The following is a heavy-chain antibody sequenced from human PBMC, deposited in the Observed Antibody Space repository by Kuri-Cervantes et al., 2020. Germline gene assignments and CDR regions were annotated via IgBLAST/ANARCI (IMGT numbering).Heavy chain of an antibody. CDR1: GFTFDDYA. D-gene: IGHD3-10*01. V-gene: IGHV3-9*01. J-gene: IGHJ4*02. Sequence: GGSLRLSCAASGFTFDDYAMHWVRQAPGKGLEWVSGISWNSGSIGYADSVKGRFTISRDNAKNSLSLQMNSLRAEDTALYYCAKGGFGERSFDYWGQGTLVTVSS. CDR3: AKGGFGERSFDY. CDR2: ISWNSGSI.